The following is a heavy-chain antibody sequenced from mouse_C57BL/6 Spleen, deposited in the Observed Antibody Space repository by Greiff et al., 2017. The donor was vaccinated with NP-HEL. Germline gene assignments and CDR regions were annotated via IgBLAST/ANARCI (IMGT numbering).Heavy chain of an antibody. D-gene: IGHD2-1*01. Sequence: EVQLVESGGGLVKPGGSLKLSCAASGFTFSSYAMSWVRQTPEKRLEWVATISDGGSYTYYPDNVKGRFTISRDNAKNNLYLQMSHLKSEDTAMYYGARDMGYYGNPFYAMDYWGQGTSVTVSS. J-gene: IGHJ4*01. CDR2: ISDGGSYT. V-gene: IGHV5-4*01. CDR3: ARDMGYYGNPFYAMDY. CDR1: GFTFSSYA.